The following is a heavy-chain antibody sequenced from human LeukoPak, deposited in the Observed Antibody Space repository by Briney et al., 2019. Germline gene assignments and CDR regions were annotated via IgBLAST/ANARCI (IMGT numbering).Heavy chain of an antibody. D-gene: IGHD5-12*01. CDR1: GFTFSSYG. CDR2: IWYDGSNK. V-gene: IGHV3-33*01. Sequence: GGSLRLSCAASGFTFSSYGMHWVRQAPGKGLEWVAVIWYDGSNKYYADSVKGRFTISRDNAKNSLYLQMNSLRAEDTAVYYCARGSSLVATITNYWGQGTLVTVSS. CDR3: ARGSSLVATITNY. J-gene: IGHJ4*02.